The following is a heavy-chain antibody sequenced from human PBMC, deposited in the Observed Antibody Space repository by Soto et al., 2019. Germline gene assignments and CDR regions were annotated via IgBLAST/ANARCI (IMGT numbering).Heavy chain of an antibody. V-gene: IGHV4-34*01. CDR2: INHSGST. Sequence: PSETLSLTCAVYGGSFSGYYWSWIRQPPGKGLEWIGEINHSGSTNYNPSPKSRVTISVDTSKNQFSLKLSSVTAADTAVYYCARFVATRYYYYYYGMDVWGQGTTVTVSS. CDR1: GGSFSGYY. J-gene: IGHJ6*02. CDR3: ARFVATRYYYYYYGMDV. D-gene: IGHD5-12*01.